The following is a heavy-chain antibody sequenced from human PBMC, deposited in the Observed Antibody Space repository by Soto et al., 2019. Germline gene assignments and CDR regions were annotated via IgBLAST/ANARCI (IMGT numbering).Heavy chain of an antibody. Sequence: QVQLVQSGAEVKKPGSSVKVSCKASGGTFSSYAISWVRQAPGQGLEWMGGIIPIFGTANYAQKFQGRVTITADKSTSTAYMELSSLRSEDTAVYYCARALMPAAPPLYYYYGMDVWGQGTTVTVSS. D-gene: IGHD2-2*01. CDR3: ARALMPAAPPLYYYYGMDV. CDR1: GGTFSSYA. J-gene: IGHJ6*02. CDR2: IIPIFGTA. V-gene: IGHV1-69*06.